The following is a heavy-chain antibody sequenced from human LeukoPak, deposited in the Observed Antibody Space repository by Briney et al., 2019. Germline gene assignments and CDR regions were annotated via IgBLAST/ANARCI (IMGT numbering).Heavy chain of an antibody. J-gene: IGHJ4*02. CDR1: GYTFTGCY. Sequence: ASVKVSCKASGYTFTGCYMHWVRQAPGQGLEWMGWINPNSGGTNYAQKFQGRVTMTRDTSISTAYMELSRLRSDDTAVYYCARSRGYSYGRYDYWGQGTLVTVSS. V-gene: IGHV1-2*02. CDR3: ARSRGYSYGRYDY. D-gene: IGHD5-18*01. CDR2: INPNSGGT.